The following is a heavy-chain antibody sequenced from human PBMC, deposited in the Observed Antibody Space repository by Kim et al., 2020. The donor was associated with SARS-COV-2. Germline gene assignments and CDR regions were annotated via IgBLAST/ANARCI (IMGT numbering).Heavy chain of an antibody. D-gene: IGHD3-10*01. J-gene: IGHJ3*02. V-gene: IGHV3-64*02. CDR3: ARDSGQQGGAFDI. Sequence: YADSVKGRFTISRDNSKNTLYLQMGSLRAEDMAVYYCARDSGQQGGAFDIWGQGTMVTVSS.